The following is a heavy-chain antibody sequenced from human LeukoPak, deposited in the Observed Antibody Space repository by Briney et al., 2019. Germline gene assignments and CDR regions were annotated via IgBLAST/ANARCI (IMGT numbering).Heavy chain of an antibody. CDR1: GYTFTSYD. V-gene: IGHV1-8*01. J-gene: IGHJ4*02. CDR2: MNPNSGNT. D-gene: IGHD2-2*01. CDR3: ARGLLDMRGHYQLRSFDY. Sequence: ASVKVSCKASGYTFTSYDINWVRQATGQGLEWMGWMNPNSGNTGYAQKFQGRVTITTDESTSTAYMELSSLRSEDTAVYYCARGLLDMRGHYQLRSFDYWGQGTLVTVSS.